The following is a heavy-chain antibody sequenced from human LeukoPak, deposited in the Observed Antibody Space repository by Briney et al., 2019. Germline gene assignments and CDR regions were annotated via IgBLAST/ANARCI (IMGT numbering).Heavy chain of an antibody. V-gene: IGHV1-69*05. CDR2: IIPIFGTA. D-gene: IGHD1-26*01. J-gene: IGHJ6*02. Sequence: GASVKVSCKASGGTFSSYAISWVRQAPGQGLEWMGGIIPIFGTANYAQKFQGRVTITTDESTSTAYMELSSLRSEDTAVYYCARVGGSYYYGMDVWGQGTTVTVSS. CDR1: GGTFSSYA. CDR3: ARVGGSYYYGMDV.